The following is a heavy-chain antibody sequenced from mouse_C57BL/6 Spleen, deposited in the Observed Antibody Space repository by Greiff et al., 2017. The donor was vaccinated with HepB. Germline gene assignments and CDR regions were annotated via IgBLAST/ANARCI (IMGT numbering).Heavy chain of an antibody. CDR3: ASIITTVVATGGYYAMDY. CDR2: IWTGGGT. V-gene: IGHV2-9-1*01. D-gene: IGHD1-1*01. Sequence: QVQLQQSGPGLVAPSQSLSITCTVSGFSLTSYAISWVRQPPGKGLEWLGVIWTGGGTNYNSALNSRLSISKDNSKSQVFLKMNSLQTDDTARYYCASIITTVVATGGYYAMDYWGQGTSVTVSS. J-gene: IGHJ4*01. CDR1: GFSLTSYA.